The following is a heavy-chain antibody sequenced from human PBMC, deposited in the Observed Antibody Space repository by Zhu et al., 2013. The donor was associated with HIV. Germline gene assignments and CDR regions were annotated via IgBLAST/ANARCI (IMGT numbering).Heavy chain of an antibody. D-gene: IGHD2-2*01. Sequence: QVQLVQSGAEVKKPGSSVKVSCKASGGTFSSYAISWVRQAPGQGLEWMGGIIPIFGTANYAQKFQGRVTITADESTSTAYMELSSLRSEDTAVYYCARGPPDIVVVPAGKNYYYYGTDVWGQGTTVTVSS. CDR3: ARGPPDIVVVPAGKNYYYYGTDV. V-gene: IGHV1-69*01. CDR1: GGTFSSYA. J-gene: IGHJ6*02. CDR2: IIPIFGTA.